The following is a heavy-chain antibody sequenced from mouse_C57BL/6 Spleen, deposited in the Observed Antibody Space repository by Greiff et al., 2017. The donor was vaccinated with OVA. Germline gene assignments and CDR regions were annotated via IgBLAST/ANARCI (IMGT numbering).Heavy chain of an antibody. CDR2: IHPNSGST. Sequence: QVQLQQPGAELVKPGASVKLSCKASGYTFTSYWMHWVKQRPGQGLEWIGMIHPNSGSTNYNEKFKSNATLTVDKSSSTAYMQLSSLTSEDSAVYYCARGELGLPWFAYWGQGTLVTVSA. CDR3: ARGELGLPWFAY. V-gene: IGHV1-64*01. D-gene: IGHD4-1*01. CDR1: GYTFTSYW. J-gene: IGHJ3*01.